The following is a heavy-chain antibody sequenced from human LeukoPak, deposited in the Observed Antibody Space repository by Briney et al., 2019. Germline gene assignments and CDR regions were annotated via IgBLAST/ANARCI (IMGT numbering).Heavy chain of an antibody. D-gene: IGHD6-19*01. CDR3: TRDPRGGWSNFDF. V-gene: IGHV1-18*01. J-gene: IGHJ4*02. Sequence: GASVKVSCKTSGYTFNVYSISWVRQAPGQGLEWVGWVSAYNGNTYYGQKFQDRVTMTADTSTSTAYMELRNLRSDDTAVYYCTRDPRGGWSNFDFWGQGTLLTVSS. CDR2: VSAYNGNT. CDR1: GYTFNVYS.